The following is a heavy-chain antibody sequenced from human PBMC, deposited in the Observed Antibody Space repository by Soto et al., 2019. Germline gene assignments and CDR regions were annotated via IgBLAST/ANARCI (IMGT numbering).Heavy chain of an antibody. Sequence: SGGSLRLSCAASGFTFSSYGMHWVRRAPSKGLEWVAVISYDGSNKYYADSVKGRFTISRDNSKNTLYLQMNSLRAEDTAVYYCAKDPPDYYDSSGSLFDYWGQGTLVTVSS. CDR2: ISYDGSNK. CDR3: AKDPPDYYDSSGSLFDY. V-gene: IGHV3-30*18. CDR1: GFTFSSYG. D-gene: IGHD3-22*01. J-gene: IGHJ4*02.